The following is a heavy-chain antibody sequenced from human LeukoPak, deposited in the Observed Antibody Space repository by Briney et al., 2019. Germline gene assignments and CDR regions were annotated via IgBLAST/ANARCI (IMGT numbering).Heavy chain of an antibody. D-gene: IGHD3-10*01. V-gene: IGHV3-23*01. CDR3: AKHFGSGDYYNFFDD. Sequence: PGGSLRLSCAASGFTFSCYAMSWVRQAPGKGLEWVSSISGTGGSTYYADSVRGRFTISRDNSKNTLFLQMNSLRAEDTALYYCAKHFGSGDYYNFFDDWGQGTLVSVSS. J-gene: IGHJ4*02. CDR1: GFTFSCYA. CDR2: ISGTGGST.